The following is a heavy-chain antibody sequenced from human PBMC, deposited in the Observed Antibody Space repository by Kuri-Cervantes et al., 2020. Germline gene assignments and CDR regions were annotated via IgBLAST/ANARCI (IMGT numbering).Heavy chain of an antibody. CDR3: ARASSWYNYYYYGMDV. CDR2: IYTTGTT. J-gene: IGHJ6*02. Sequence: SETLSLTCTVSGGPIGTFYWSWIRQPAGKGLEWIGRIYTTGTTNYNPSLKSRVTMSVDKSRDQFSLSLDSVTAADTAVYYCARASSWYNYYYYGMDVWGQGTTVTVSS. D-gene: IGHD6-13*01. CDR1: GGPIGTFY. V-gene: IGHV4-4*07.